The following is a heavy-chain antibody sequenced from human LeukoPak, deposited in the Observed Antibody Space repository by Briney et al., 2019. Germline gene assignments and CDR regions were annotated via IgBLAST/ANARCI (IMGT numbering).Heavy chain of an antibody. D-gene: IGHD5-24*01. CDR3: ARDDRDGYNYDAFDI. CDR2: IYHSGST. Sequence: PSETLSLTCTVSGYSISSGYYWGWIRQPPGKGLEWIGSIYHSGSTYYNPSLKSRVTISVDTSKNQFSLKLSSVTAADTAVYYCARDDRDGYNYDAFDIWGQGTMVTVSS. CDR1: GYSISSGYY. V-gene: IGHV4-38-2*02. J-gene: IGHJ3*02.